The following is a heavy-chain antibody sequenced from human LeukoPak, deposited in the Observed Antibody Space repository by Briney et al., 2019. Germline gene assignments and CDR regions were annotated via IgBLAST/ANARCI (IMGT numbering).Heavy chain of an antibody. CDR3: ASNVDTATRAY. J-gene: IGHJ4*02. CDR2: ISSSGSTI. CDR1: GFTFSSSE. D-gene: IGHD5-18*01. V-gene: IGHV3-48*03. Sequence: GGSLRLSCAASGFTFSSSEMNWVRQAPGKGLEWVSYISSSGSTIYYADSVKGRFTISRDNAKNSLYLQMNSLRAEDTAVYYCASNVDTATRAYWGQGTLVSVSS.